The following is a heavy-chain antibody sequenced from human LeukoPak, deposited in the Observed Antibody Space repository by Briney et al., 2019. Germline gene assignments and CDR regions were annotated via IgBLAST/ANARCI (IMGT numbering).Heavy chain of an antibody. V-gene: IGHV4-34*01. CDR2: INHSGST. CDR1: GGSFSSYY. CDR3: ARDLGITIFGVVIYPLDY. Sequence: SETLSLTCAVYGGSFSSYYSSWIRQPPGNCLDWIGDINHSGSTNYNPSLKSRVTISVDTSKNQFSLKLSSVTAADTAVYYCARDLGITIFGVVIYPLDYWGQGTLVTVSS. D-gene: IGHD3-3*01. J-gene: IGHJ4*02.